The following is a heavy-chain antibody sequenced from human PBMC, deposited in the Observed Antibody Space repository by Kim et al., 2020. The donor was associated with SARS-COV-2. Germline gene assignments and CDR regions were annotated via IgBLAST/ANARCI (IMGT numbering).Heavy chain of an antibody. V-gene: IGHV3-33*01. Sequence: GGSLRLSCAASGFTFSTYGMHWVRQAPGKGLEWMAVVWSDGSNEYYADSVRGRFTISRDNSKNTLYLEVSSLRVEDTAVYYCARDYGPYYYYGMDVWGQGTTVTVSS. D-gene: IGHD4-17*01. J-gene: IGHJ6*02. CDR2: VWSDGSNE. CDR3: ARDYGPYYYYGMDV. CDR1: GFTFSTYG.